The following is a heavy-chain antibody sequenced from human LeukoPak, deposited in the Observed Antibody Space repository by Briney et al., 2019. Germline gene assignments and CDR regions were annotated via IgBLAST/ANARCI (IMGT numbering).Heavy chain of an antibody. J-gene: IGHJ6*03. CDR2: ISSSSSTI. CDR1: GFTFSSYS. Sequence: PGGSLRLSCAASGFTFSSYSMNWVRQAPGKGLEWVSYISSSSSTIYYADSVKGRFTISRDNAKNSLYLQMNSLGAEDTAVYYCARDSGYYDSSGYFYYYYMDVWGKGTTVTVSS. CDR3: ARDSGYYDSSGYFYYYYMDV. V-gene: IGHV3-48*01. D-gene: IGHD3-22*01.